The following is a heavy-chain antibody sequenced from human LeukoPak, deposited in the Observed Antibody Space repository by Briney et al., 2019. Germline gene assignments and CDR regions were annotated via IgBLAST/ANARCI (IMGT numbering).Heavy chain of an antibody. CDR3: AREDDYVRGGMDV. Sequence: SETLSLTCTVSGGSISSYYWSWIRQPPGKGLEWIGYIYYSGSTNYNPSLKSRVTISVDTSKNQFSLKLSSVTAADTAVYYCAREDDYVRGGMDVWGQGTTVTVSS. V-gene: IGHV4-59*01. D-gene: IGHD3-16*01. J-gene: IGHJ6*02. CDR1: GGSISSYY. CDR2: IYYSGST.